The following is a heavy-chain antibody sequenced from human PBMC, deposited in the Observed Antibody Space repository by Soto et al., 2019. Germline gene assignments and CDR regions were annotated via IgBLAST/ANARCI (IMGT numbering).Heavy chain of an antibody. CDR3: ARVGDTDAFDI. V-gene: IGHV3-21*01. CDR1: GFTFSSYS. Sequence: GGSLRLSCAASGFTFSSYSMNWVRQAPGKGLEWVSSISSSSSYIYYADSVKGRFTISRDNAKNSLYLQMNSLRAEDTAVYYCARVGDTDAFDIWGQGTMVTVSS. D-gene: IGHD2-21*01. CDR2: ISSSSSYI. J-gene: IGHJ3*02.